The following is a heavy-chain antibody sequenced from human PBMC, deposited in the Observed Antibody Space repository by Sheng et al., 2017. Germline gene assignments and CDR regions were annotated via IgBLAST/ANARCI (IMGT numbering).Heavy chain of an antibody. CDR3: ARDDSSSWYYG. CDR1: AYTFTDYY. V-gene: IGHV1-2*02. CDR2: IDPNSGDT. D-gene: IGHD6-13*01. J-gene: IGHJ6*01. Sequence: QVQLVQSGTEVKKPGASVKVSCKASAYTFTDYYIQWVRQAPGQGLEWIGWIDPNSGDTDYAQKFQGRVTMTRDTSIRTAYMELSRLRSDDTAVYYCARDDSSSWYYG.